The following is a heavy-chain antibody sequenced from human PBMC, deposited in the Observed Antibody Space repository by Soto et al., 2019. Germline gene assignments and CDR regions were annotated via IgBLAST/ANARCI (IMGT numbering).Heavy chain of an antibody. J-gene: IGHJ4*02. CDR2: VFYTGFT. V-gene: IGHV4-39*01. D-gene: IGHD1-20*01. CDR3: ARSQKGYNWNYFAH. CDR1: GGSISGSYYY. Sequence: SKTLSLTCAVSGGSISGSYYYWGWLRQSPGRGPEWIGSVFYTGFTSYNPSLESRVSVSVDTSKNQFSLKVSAVTAADTAVYYCARSQKGYNWNYFAHWGQGSLVTVSS.